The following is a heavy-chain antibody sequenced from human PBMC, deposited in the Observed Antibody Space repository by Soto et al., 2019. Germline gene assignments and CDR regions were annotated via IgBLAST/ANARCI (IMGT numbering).Heavy chain of an antibody. CDR3: AIEAMAVAGRYYYTTGMDV. J-gene: IGHJ6*02. D-gene: IGHD6-19*01. CDR1: GLIFSSYC. Sequence: GGSLRLSCAVSGLIFSSYCRHWVRQPPGKGLEWVGGICHGGSNTFYSNAGKGRLSNYRDNATNSLYRQMNSPTAEDTGVYDCAIEAMAVAGRYYYTTGMDVGGQGPRVTSP. V-gene: IGHV3-33*03. CDR2: ICHGGSNT.